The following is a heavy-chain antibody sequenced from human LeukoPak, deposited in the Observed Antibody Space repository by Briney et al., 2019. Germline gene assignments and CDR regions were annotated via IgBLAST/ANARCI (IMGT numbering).Heavy chain of an antibody. Sequence: AGGSLRLSXAASGFTFSSYSMNWVRQAPGEGLEWVSSISSSSSYIYYADSVKGRFTISRDNAKNSLYLQMNSLRAEDTAVYYCARGRGMAFLADYWGQGTLVTVSS. CDR3: ARGRGMAFLADY. V-gene: IGHV3-21*01. CDR2: ISSSSSYI. D-gene: IGHD2-15*01. J-gene: IGHJ4*02. CDR1: GFTFSSYS.